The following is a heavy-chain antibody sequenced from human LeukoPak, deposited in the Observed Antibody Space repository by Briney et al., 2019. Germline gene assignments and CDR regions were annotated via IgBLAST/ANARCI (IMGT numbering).Heavy chain of an antibody. CDR1: GGSFNGFY. D-gene: IGHD5-24*01. CDR3: ARGLGEGYPDS. CDR2: INHSRGT. V-gene: IGHV4-34*01. Sequence: PSETLSLTCAVHGGSFNGFYWTWMRQAPGKGPEWIGEINHSRGTSYTASLWSRVTISQDTSKNQFSLKLTSVTAADTAVYYCARGLGEGYPDSWGQGTPVIVSS. J-gene: IGHJ4*02.